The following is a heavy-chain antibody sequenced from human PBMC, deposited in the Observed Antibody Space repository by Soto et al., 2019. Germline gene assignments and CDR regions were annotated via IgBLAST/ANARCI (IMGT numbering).Heavy chain of an antibody. CDR3: ARRFLEWLSTANWFDP. V-gene: IGHV4-34*01. CDR2: INHSGST. Sequence: SETLSLTCAVYGGSFSGYYWSWIRQPPGKGLEWIGEINHSGSTNYNPSLKSRVTISVDTSKNQFSLKLSSVTAADTAVYYCARRFLEWLSTANWFDPWGQGTRVTVS. CDR1: GGSFSGYY. D-gene: IGHD3-3*01. J-gene: IGHJ5*02.